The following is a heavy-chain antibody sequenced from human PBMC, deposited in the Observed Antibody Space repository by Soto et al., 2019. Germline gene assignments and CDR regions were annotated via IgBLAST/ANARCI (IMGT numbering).Heavy chain of an antibody. J-gene: IGHJ4*02. CDR1: GFDFSDYY. Sequence: PGGSLRLSCAASGFDFSDYYMSWVRQAPGKGLEWVAYITGSSDYTNYADSVKGRFTISRDNSKNTLYLQMNSLRAEDTAVYYCARGRGYSSSWSIYYFDFWGQGTQVTVSS. CDR3: ARGRGYSSSWSIYYFDF. V-gene: IGHV3-11*06. CDR2: ITGSSDYT. D-gene: IGHD6-13*01.